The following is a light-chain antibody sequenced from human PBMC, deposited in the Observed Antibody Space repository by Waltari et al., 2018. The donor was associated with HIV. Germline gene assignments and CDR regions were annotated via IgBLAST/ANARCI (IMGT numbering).Light chain of an antibody. V-gene: IGKV3-15*01. CDR2: GAS. J-gene: IGKJ4*01. CDR3: QQYNIWPPLT. Sequence: DIVMMQPQGTLSLSQGERATLPCRASQSVSRNLAWYQQKPGQPPRLLIYGASTRATGIPARFSATGSGTEFTLTISSLQSEDFAVYYCQQYNIWPPLTFGGGTKVEMK. CDR1: QSVSRN.